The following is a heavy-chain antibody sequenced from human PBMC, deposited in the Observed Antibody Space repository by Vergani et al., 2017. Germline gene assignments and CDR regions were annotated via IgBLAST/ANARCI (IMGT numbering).Heavy chain of an antibody. D-gene: IGHD3-9*01. CDR2: INPNSGGT. CDR1: GYTFTGYY. Sequence: QVQLVQSGAEVRKPGASVKVSCKASGYTFTGYYLHWVRQAPGQGLEWMGWINPNSGGTNYAQKFQGRVTMTRDTSISTAYMGLSRLRSDDTAVYYCAREFPDWYTRGCFDYWGQGTLVTVSS. CDR3: AREFPDWYTRGCFDY. V-gene: IGHV1-2*02. J-gene: IGHJ4*02.